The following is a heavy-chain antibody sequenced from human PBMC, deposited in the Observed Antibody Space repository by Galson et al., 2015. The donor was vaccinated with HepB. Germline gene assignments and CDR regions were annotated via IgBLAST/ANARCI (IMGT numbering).Heavy chain of an antibody. CDR2: ISSSSSPI. CDR3: ARATELWSYQFDY. Sequence: SLRLSCAASGFTFSSYSMNWVRQAPGKGLEWVAYISSSSSPIYYADSVKGRFTISRDNAKNSLYLQMNSLRAEDTAVYYCARATELWSYQFDYWGQGMLVTVSS. CDR1: GFTFSSYS. J-gene: IGHJ4*02. V-gene: IGHV3-48*04. D-gene: IGHD2-2*01.